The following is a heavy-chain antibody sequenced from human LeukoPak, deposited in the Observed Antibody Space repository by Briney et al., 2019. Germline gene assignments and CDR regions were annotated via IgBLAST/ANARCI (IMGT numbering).Heavy chain of an antibody. CDR3: ARHGGTYSLGAFDI. D-gene: IGHD2/OR15-2a*01. Sequence: SETLSLTCTVSGGLFTSSSHYWGWLRQPPGTGLEWLGSIYFTGSSYYNPSLKSRITMSVDTSKQHFSLKLSSMTAGDTAVYYCARHGGTYSLGAFDIWGQGTMVTVSS. J-gene: IGHJ3*02. CDR1: GGLFTSSSHY. V-gene: IGHV4-39*01. CDR2: IYFTGSS.